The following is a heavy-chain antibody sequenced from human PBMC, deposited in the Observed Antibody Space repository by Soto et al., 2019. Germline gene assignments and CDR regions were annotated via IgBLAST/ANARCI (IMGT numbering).Heavy chain of an antibody. V-gene: IGHV5-51*01. CDR3: ARQNLRGVSFLLY. CDR1: GYNFANYW. D-gene: IGHD2-2*01. J-gene: IGHJ4*02. CDR2: IYPGDSDT. Sequence: GESLKISCKGSGYNFANYWIGWVRQMPGEGLEWMGIIYPGDSDTRYSPSFQGQVTISADKSISTAYLQWSSLKASDTAMYYCARQNLRGVSFLLYWGQGTLVTVSS.